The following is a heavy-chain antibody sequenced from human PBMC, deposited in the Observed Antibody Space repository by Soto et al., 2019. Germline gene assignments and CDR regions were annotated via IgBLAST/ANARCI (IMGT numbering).Heavy chain of an antibody. V-gene: IGHV1-8*01. D-gene: IGHD3-9*01. J-gene: IGHJ5*02. CDR2: MNPNSGNT. CDR1: GYTFTSYD. Sequence: QVQLVQSGAEVKKPGASVKVSCKASGYTFTSYDINWVRQATGQGLEWMGWMNPNSGNTGYAQKFQGRVTMTRNTSISTAYMELSSLRSEDTAVYYCARGRYYDILTGYYEDWFDPWGQGTLFTVSS. CDR3: ARGRYYDILTGYYEDWFDP.